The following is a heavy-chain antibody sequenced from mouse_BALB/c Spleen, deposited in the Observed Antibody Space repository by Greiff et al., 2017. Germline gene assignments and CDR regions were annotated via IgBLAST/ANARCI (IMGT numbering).Heavy chain of an antibody. CDR1: GYTFTSYW. V-gene: IGHV1-7*01. Sequence: QVQLQQSGAELAKPGASVKMSCKASGYTFTSYWMHWVKQRPGQGLEWIGYINPSTGYTEYNQKFKDKATLTADKSSSTAYMQLSSLTSEDSAVYYCARRNLPIYYNGRGDFDWYFDVWGAGTTVTVSS. CDR2: INPSTGYT. J-gene: IGHJ1*01. CDR3: ARRNLPIYYNGRGDFDWYFDV. D-gene: IGHD1-1*01.